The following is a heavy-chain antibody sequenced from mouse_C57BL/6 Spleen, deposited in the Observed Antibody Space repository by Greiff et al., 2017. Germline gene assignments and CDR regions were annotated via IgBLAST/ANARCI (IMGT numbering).Heavy chain of an antibody. J-gene: IGHJ2*01. D-gene: IGHD1-1*01. CDR1: GFTFSDYY. Sequence: EVQRVESEGGLVQPGSSMKLSCTASGFTFSDYYMAWVRQVPEKGLEWVANINYDGSSTYYLDSLKSRFIISRDNAKNILYLQMSSLKSEDTATYYCARFGSSWNFDYWGQGTTLTVSS. CDR3: ARFGSSWNFDY. V-gene: IGHV5-16*01. CDR2: INYDGSST.